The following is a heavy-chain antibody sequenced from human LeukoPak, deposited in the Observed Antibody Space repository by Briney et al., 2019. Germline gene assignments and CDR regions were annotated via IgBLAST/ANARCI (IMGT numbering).Heavy chain of an antibody. Sequence: PSETLSLTCTVSGGSISSGDYYWSWIRQPAGKGLEWIGRIYTSGSTHYNPSLKGRVTMSVDTSKNQFSLKLSSVTAADTAVYYCARDQGYYYDTSGYYDAFDIWGQGTMVTVSS. CDR3: ARDQGYYYDTSGYYDAFDI. CDR2: IYTSGST. J-gene: IGHJ3*02. V-gene: IGHV4-61*02. D-gene: IGHD3-22*01. CDR1: GGSISSGDYY.